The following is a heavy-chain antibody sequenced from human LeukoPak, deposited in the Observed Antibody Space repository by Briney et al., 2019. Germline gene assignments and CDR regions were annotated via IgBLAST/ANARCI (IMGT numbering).Heavy chain of an antibody. CDR1: GGTFSSYA. CDR3: ARSNLLHNWFDP. V-gene: IGHV1-69*01. CDR2: IIPIFGTA. Sequence: ASVKVSCKASGGTFSSYAISWVRQAPGQGLEWMGGIIPIFGTANYAQKFQGRVTITADESTSTAYMELSSLRSEDTAVYYCARSNLLHNWFDPWGQGTLVTVSS. J-gene: IGHJ5*02.